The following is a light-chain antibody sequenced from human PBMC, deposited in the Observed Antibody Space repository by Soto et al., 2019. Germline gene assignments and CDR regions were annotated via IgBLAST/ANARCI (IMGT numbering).Light chain of an antibody. Sequence: EVVMTQSPATLSVSPGERATLSCRASQSVSSNLAWYQQKPGQAPRLLIYGASTRATGIPARFSGSGSGTEFTLTISSLQSEDFATYYCQQYNRYPPTFGQGTKVEI. CDR1: QSVSSN. CDR2: GAS. CDR3: QQYNRYPPT. J-gene: IGKJ1*01. V-gene: IGKV3-15*01.